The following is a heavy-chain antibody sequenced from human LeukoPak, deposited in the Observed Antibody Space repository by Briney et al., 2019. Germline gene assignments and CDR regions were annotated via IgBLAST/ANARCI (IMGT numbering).Heavy chain of an antibody. Sequence: SETLSLTCTVSGGSISSYYWSWIRQPPGKGLECIGYIYYSGSTNYNPSLKSRVTISVDTSKNQFSLKLSSVTAADTAVYYCARDIIRYYDSSGYYYYYMDVWGKGTTVTVSS. CDR3: ARDIIRYYDSSGYYYYYMDV. J-gene: IGHJ6*03. CDR2: IYYSGST. V-gene: IGHV4-59*01. D-gene: IGHD3-22*01. CDR1: GGSISSYY.